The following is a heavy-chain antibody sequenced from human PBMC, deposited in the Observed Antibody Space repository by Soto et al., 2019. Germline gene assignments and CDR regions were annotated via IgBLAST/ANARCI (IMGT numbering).Heavy chain of an antibody. CDR2: INAGNGNT. V-gene: IGHV1-3*01. Sequence: GASVKVSCKASGYTFTSYAMHWVRQAPGQRLEWMGWINAGNGNTKYSQKFQGRVTITRDTSASTAYMELSSLRSEDTAVYYCARIYDYIWGSYRAYFDYWGQGTLVTVSS. J-gene: IGHJ4*02. CDR1: GYTFTSYA. D-gene: IGHD3-16*02. CDR3: ARIYDYIWGSYRAYFDY.